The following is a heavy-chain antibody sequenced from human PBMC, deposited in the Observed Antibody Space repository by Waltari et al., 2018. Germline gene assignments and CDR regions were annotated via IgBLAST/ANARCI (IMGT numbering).Heavy chain of an antibody. D-gene: IGHD3-10*01. V-gene: IGHV4-4*07. CDR2: IYSGGTT. CDR3: VRDGGRLYGPENFHGIDS. Sequence: QVVLLESGPGLVKPSETLSLTCTVSADSISRYYWGWARQPAGKTLEWIGRIYSGGTTHYNPSLTSRVTLSVYMSQNQVSLRLTSVTAADTAMYYCVRDGGRLYGPENFHGIDSWGQGTLVTVSS. J-gene: IGHJ4*02. CDR1: ADSISRYY.